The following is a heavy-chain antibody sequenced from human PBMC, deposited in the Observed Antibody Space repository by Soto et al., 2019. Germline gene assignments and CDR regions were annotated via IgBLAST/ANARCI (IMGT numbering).Heavy chain of an antibody. CDR3: ARARNIAALPAYYYYGMDV. CDR1: GYTFTSYY. Sequence: ASVKVSCKASGYTFTSYYMHWVRQAPGQGLEWMGIINPSGGSTSYAQKFQGRVTMTRDTSTSTVYMELSSLRSEDTAVYYCARARNIAALPAYYYYGMDVWGQGTTVTVSS. V-gene: IGHV1-46*01. J-gene: IGHJ6*02. D-gene: IGHD6-6*01. CDR2: INPSGGST.